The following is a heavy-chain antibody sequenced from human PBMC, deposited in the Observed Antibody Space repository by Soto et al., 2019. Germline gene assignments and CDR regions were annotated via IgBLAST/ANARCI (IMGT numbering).Heavy chain of an antibody. D-gene: IGHD2-21*01. CDR1: GFTFNDYA. CDR3: AKACCDAATCFPCES. Sequence: EVHLVQSGGGLVQPGESLSLSCVASGFTFNDYAMHWVRQTPGKGLEWVAAISNRGSSAYYADSVKGRFTISRDTSTKTLSLHMHPLRVEDTAGYFCAKACCDAATCFPCESWGQGTPVAVSP. V-gene: IGHV3-23*04. J-gene: IGHJ4*02. CDR2: ISNRGSSA.